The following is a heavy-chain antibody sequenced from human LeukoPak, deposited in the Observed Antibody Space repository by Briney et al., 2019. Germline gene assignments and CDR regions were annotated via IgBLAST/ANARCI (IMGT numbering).Heavy chain of an antibody. D-gene: IGHD3-10*01. V-gene: IGHV3-7*03. CDR3: ARKAAGWGVLDH. CDR2: MKHDGSEE. J-gene: IGHJ4*02. Sequence: GGSLRLSCAASGFIFETYWMNWVRQVPGEGLEWVADMKHDGSEEYYVESVKGRFIISRDNANKLLYLQMNSLRAEDTAIYYCARKAAGWGVLDHWGQGLLVTVSS. CDR1: GFIFETYW.